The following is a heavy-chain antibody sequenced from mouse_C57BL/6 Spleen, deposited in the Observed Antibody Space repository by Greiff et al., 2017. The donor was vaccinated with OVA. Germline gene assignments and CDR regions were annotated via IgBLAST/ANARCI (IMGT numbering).Heavy chain of an antibody. CDR1: EYEFTSHD. J-gene: IGHJ1*03. V-gene: IGHV5-2*01. CDR2: INSDGGST. Sequence: EVQGVESGGGLVQPGESLKLSCESNEYEFTSHDMSWVRKTPEKRLELVAAINSDGGSTYYPDTMERRFIISRDNTKKTLYLQMSSLRSEDTALYYCARHRYDYDGGYFDVWGTGTTVTVSS. CDR3: ARHRYDYDGGYFDV. D-gene: IGHD2-4*01.